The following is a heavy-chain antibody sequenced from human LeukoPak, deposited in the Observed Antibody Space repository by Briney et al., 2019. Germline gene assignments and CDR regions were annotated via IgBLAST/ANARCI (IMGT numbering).Heavy chain of an antibody. J-gene: IGHJ6*03. CDR1: GYTFTSYG. Sequence: ASVKVSCKTSGYTFTSYGISWVRQAPGQGLEWMGWISAYNGNTNYAQKLQGRVTMTTDTSTSTAYMELRSLRSDDTAVYYCARAGPPPVYYCYYYMDVWGKGTTVTISS. V-gene: IGHV1-18*01. CDR2: ISAYNGNT. CDR3: ARAGPPPVYYCYYYMDV.